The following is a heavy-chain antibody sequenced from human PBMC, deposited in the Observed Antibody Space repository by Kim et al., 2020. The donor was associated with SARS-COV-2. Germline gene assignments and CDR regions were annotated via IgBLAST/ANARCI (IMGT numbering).Heavy chain of an antibody. J-gene: IGHJ3*02. D-gene: IGHD2-15*01. Sequence: SETLSLTCSASGGSISSSTYYWGWIRQPPGKGLEWIGSIYYSGISNYNPSLKSRVSISVDTSKNQFSLKLSSVTAADTALYYCARHFDYSKAFDIWGQGTMVTVSS. CDR2: IYYSGIS. V-gene: IGHV4-39*01. CDR3: ARHFDYSKAFDI. CDR1: GGSISSSTYY.